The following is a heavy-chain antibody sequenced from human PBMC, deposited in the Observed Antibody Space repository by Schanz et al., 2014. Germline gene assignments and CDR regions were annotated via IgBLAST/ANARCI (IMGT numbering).Heavy chain of an antibody. V-gene: IGHV3-74*02. CDR2: INGDGSNT. CDR3: ARIGGSVFDY. D-gene: IGHD3-10*01. J-gene: IGHJ4*02. Sequence: EVQLVESGGGVVQPGRSLRLSCAASGFTFSPYWMHWVRQAPGKGLVWVSRINGDGSNTNYADSVKGRFTMSRDNAKNSVFLQMNSLRAEDTAVYYCARIGGSVFDYWAQGTLGTVSS. CDR1: GFTFSPYW.